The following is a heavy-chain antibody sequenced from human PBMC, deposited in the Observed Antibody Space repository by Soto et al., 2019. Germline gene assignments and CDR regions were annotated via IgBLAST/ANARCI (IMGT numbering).Heavy chain of an antibody. CDR2: INPSGGST. D-gene: IGHD2-15*01. CDR3: AREGYSPSKTYWFDP. J-gene: IGHJ5*02. CDR1: GYTFTSYY. Sequence: GASVKVSCKASGYTFTSYYMHWVRQAPGQGLEWMGIINPSGGSTSYAQKFQGRVTMTRDTSTSTVYMELSSLRSEDTAVYYCAREGYSPSKTYWFDPWGQGTLVTVPQ. V-gene: IGHV1-46*01.